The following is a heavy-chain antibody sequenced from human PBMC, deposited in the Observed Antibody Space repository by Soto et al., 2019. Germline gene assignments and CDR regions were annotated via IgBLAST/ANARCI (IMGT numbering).Heavy chain of an antibody. J-gene: IGHJ4*02. Sequence: EVQLVQSGAEVKKPGESLKISCKGSGYSFTSYWIGWVRQMPGKGLEWMGIIYPGDSDTRYSPSFQGQVTISADKSISTAYLQWSSLKASDTATYYCARRMGGYCSGGSCYSGRYFDYWGQGTLVTVSS. D-gene: IGHD2-15*01. CDR1: GYSFTSYW. V-gene: IGHV5-51*01. CDR2: IYPGDSDT. CDR3: ARRMGGYCSGGSCYSGRYFDY.